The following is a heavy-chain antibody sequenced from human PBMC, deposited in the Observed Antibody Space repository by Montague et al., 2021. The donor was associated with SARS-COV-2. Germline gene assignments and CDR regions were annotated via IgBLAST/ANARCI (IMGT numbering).Heavy chain of an antibody. V-gene: IGHV4-4*02. CDR2: ISPTACT. Sequence: SETLSLTCAGDLHSGSPGNRSQIVSAPAWTPVATVGQISPTACTKYKPSLKSRVSMSVDKSWNQFSLRLTSVTAADTAIYYCARKGSGRSDLAYWGQGTLVTVS. CDR3: ARKGSGRSDLAY. J-gene: IGHJ4*02. CDR1: LHSGSPGNR. D-gene: IGHD1-26*01.